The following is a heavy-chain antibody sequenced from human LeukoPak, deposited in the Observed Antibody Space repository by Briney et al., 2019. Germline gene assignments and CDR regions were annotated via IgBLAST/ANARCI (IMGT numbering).Heavy chain of an antibody. Sequence: SGTLSLTCTVSGGSISSGDYYWSWIRQPPGKGLEWIGYIYYSGSTYCNPSLKSRVTISVDTSKNQFSLKLSSVTAADTAVYYCARDLRAQFDYWGQGTLVTVSS. CDR1: GGSISSGDYY. CDR3: ARDLRAQFDY. V-gene: IGHV4-30-4*08. J-gene: IGHJ4*02. CDR2: IYYSGST.